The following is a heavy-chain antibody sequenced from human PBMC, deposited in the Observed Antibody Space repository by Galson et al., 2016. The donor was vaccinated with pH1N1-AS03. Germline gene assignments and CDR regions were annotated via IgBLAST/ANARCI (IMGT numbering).Heavy chain of an antibody. J-gene: IGHJ3*02. CDR2: ISNSGATT. V-gene: IGHV3-23*01. CDR3: AKSRYYDSSADAFDI. CDR1: GFTLSSSA. Sequence: SLRLSCAASGFTLSSSAMSWVRQAPGKGLEWVSFISNSGATTHYADSVKGRFTISRENSRNTLYLQMNSLRDEDTAVYYCAKSRYYDSSADAFDIWGQGTLVTVSS. D-gene: IGHD3-22*01.